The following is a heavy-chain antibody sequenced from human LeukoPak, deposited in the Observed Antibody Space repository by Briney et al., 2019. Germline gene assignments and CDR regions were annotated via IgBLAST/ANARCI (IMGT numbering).Heavy chain of an antibody. CDR1: GFTFSSYW. V-gene: IGHV3-74*01. CDR3: ARTVYYEKDDDAFYRNFDS. Sequence: PGGSLRLSCAASGFTFSSYWMHWVRQAPGKGLVWVSRIQSDGRKTDYADSVKGRFTISRDNAKNALYLQMNSLRVDDTGVYYCARTVYYEKDDDAFYRNFDSWGQGTLVTVSS. D-gene: IGHD3-22*01. J-gene: IGHJ4*02. CDR2: IQSDGRKT.